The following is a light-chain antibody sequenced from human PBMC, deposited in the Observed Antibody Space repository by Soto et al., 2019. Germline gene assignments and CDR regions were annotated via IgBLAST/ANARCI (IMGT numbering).Light chain of an antibody. V-gene: IGLV2-23*02. CDR1: SSDVGGYNL. J-gene: IGLJ1*01. Sequence: QSVLTQPASVSGAPGQSITISCTGTSSDVGGYNLVSWYQQHPGKAPKLMIYEVSKRPSGGSNRFSGSKSGNTASLTISGLQAEDEADYYCCSYAGSSTYVFGTGTKVT. CDR3: CSYAGSSTYV. CDR2: EVS.